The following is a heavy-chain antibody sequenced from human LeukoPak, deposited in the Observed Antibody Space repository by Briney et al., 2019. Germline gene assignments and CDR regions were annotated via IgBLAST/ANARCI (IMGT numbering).Heavy chain of an antibody. CDR3: ASGPSKRRLDY. CDR2: IYSDAGT. Sequence: GGSLSLSCAASGFTVSSNYMSWVRQAPGKGLEWVSIIYSDAGTFYADSVKGRFTISRDNSKNTLYLQMNSLRAEDTAVYYCASGPSKRRLDYWGQGTLVTVSS. J-gene: IGHJ4*02. V-gene: IGHV3-66*01. CDR1: GFTVSSNY. D-gene: IGHD6-25*01.